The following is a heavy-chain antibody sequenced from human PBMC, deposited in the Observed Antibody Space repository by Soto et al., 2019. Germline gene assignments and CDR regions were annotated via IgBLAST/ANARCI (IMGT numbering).Heavy chain of an antibody. V-gene: IGHV3-23*01. CDR1: GFTFSSYA. Sequence: GGSLRLSCAASGFTFSSYAMSWVRQAPGKGLEWASAISGSGGSTYYADSVKGRFTISRDNSKNTLYLQMNSLRAEDTAVYYCAKWGVGSSWYWFDPWGQGTLVTVSS. D-gene: IGHD6-13*01. CDR2: ISGSGGST. CDR3: AKWGVGSSWYWFDP. J-gene: IGHJ5*02.